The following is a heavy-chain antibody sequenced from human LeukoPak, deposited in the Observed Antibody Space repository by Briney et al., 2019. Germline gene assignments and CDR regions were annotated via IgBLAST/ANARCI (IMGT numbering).Heavy chain of an antibody. V-gene: IGHV1-8*01. D-gene: IGHD1-1*01. Sequence: ASVKVSCKASGYTFTSYDINWVRQATGQGLEWMGWMNPNSGNTGYAQKFQGRVTMTRDTSISTAYMELSRLKSDDTAVYYCAREGLSGTTSPYYYYYYMDVWGKGTTVTISS. CDR3: AREGLSGTTSPYYYYYYMDV. CDR1: GYTFTSYD. J-gene: IGHJ6*03. CDR2: MNPNSGNT.